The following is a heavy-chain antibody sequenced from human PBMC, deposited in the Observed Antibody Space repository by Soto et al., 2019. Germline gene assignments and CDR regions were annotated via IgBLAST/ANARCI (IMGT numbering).Heavy chain of an antibody. Sequence: QLQLQESGPGLVKPSETLSLTCTVSGGSISSSSYYWGWIRQPPGKGLDWIGSIYYSGSTYYNPSLKGRVTLSVDTSKNHFSLKLSSVTAADTAVYYCATQEVGGSYVYTFDPWGQGTLVTVSS. CDR2: IYYSGST. D-gene: IGHD1-26*01. V-gene: IGHV4-39*02. J-gene: IGHJ5*02. CDR1: GGSISSSSYY. CDR3: ATQEVGGSYVYTFDP.